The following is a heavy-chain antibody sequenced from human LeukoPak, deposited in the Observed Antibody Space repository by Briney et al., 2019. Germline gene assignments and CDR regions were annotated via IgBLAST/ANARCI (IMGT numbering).Heavy chain of an antibody. Sequence: QSGGSLRLSCAASGFTLSSYSMNWVRQAPGKGLEWVSFISSGSGTIYYADSLKGRFTISRDNAKNSLYLQMNSLRDEDTAVYYCARKTAVAGYYFDYWGQGTLVTVSS. V-gene: IGHV3-48*02. CDR3: ARKTAVAGYYFDY. D-gene: IGHD6-19*01. CDR1: GFTLSSYS. CDR2: ISSGSGTI. J-gene: IGHJ4*02.